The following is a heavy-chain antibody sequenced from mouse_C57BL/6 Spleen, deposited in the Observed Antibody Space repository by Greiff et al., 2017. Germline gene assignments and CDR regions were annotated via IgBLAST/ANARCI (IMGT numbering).Heavy chain of an antibody. CDR3: ARSLYGNGAMDY. J-gene: IGHJ4*01. CDR1: GFTFTDYY. CDR2: IRHKANGYTT. D-gene: IGHD2-1*01. Sequence: VQLKQSGGGLVQPGGSLSLSCAASGFTFTDYYMSWVRQPPGQALEWLGFIRHKANGYTTEYSASVKGQFTISRDNSQSILYLQMNALRAEDSATDYCARSLYGNGAMDYGGQGTSVTVSS. V-gene: IGHV7-3*01.